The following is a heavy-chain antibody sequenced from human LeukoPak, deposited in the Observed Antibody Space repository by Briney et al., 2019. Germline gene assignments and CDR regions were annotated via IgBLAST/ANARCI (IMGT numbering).Heavy chain of an antibody. CDR3: ARHYLDTAMVSAFDI. V-gene: IGHV5-51*01. D-gene: IGHD5-18*01. CDR2: IYPGDSDT. Sequence: GESLKISCKGSGYSFTSYWIGWVRQMPGKGLEWMGIIYPGDSDTRYSPSFQGQVTISADKSISTAYLQWSSLKASDTAMYYCARHYLDTAMVSAFDIWGQGTMVTVSS. CDR1: GYSFTSYW. J-gene: IGHJ3*02.